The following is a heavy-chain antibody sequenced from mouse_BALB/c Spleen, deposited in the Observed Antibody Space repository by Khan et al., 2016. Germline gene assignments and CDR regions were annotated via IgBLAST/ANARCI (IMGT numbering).Heavy chain of an antibody. CDR2: ISYSGST. V-gene: IGHV3-2*02. CDR1: GYSITSDYA. J-gene: IGHJ2*01. Sequence: EVQLQESGPGLVKPSQSLSLTFTVTGYSITSDYAWNWIRQFPGNKLEWMGYISYSGSTSYNPSLKSRISITRDTSKNQFFLQLNSVTTEDTATYYCARQLGDYWGQGTTLTVSS. D-gene: IGHD3-1*01. CDR3: ARQLGDY.